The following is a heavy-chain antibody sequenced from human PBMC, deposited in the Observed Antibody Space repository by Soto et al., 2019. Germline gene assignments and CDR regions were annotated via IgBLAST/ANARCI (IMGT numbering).Heavy chain of an antibody. CDR3: AKVRRQVAVAGTFRFDP. Sequence: EVQLLESGGGLVQPGGSLRLSCAASGFTFSSYAMSWVRQAPGKGLEWVSAISGSGGSTYYADSVKGRFTISRDNSKNXXYRQRNSLRAEDTAVYYCAKVRRQVAVAGTFRFDPWGQGTLVTVSS. V-gene: IGHV3-23*01. J-gene: IGHJ5*02. CDR2: ISGSGGST. D-gene: IGHD6-19*01. CDR1: GFTFSSYA.